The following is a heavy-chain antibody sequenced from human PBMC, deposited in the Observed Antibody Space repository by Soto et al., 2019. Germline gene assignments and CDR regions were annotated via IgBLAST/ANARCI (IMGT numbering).Heavy chain of an antibody. D-gene: IGHD6-6*01. CDR1: GFTFSSYG. CDR2: ISYDGSNK. Sequence: GGSLRLSCAASGFTFSSYGMHWVRQAPGKGLEWVAVISYDGSNKYYADSVKGRFTISRDNSKNTLYLQMNSLRAEDTAVYYCASSKYSGSSLYYYGMDVWGQGTAVTVSS. J-gene: IGHJ6*02. CDR3: ASSKYSGSSLYYYGMDV. V-gene: IGHV3-30*03.